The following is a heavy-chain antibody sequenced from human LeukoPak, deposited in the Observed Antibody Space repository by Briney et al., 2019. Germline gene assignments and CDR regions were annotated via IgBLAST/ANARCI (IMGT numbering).Heavy chain of an antibody. CDR2: IYYSGST. D-gene: IGHD1-26*01. CDR3: TGGRELLYAFDI. CDR1: GDSISTSSYY. J-gene: IGHJ3*02. V-gene: IGHV4-39*07. Sequence: SETLSLTCSVSGDSISTSSYYWGWIRQPPGKGLEWIGTIYYSGSTYYNPSLTSRVTISVDTSKNQFSLKLSSVTAADTAVYYCTGGRELLYAFDIWGQGTMVTVSS.